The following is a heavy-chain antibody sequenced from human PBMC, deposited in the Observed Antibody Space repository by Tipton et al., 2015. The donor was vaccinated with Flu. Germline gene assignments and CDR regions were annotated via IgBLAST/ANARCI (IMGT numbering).Heavy chain of an antibody. V-gene: IGHV4-39*01. J-gene: IGHJ4*02. D-gene: IGHD3-3*01. Sequence: GLVKPSETLSLACTVSGGSISSSSYYWGWVRQPPGKGLEWIGSIYYSGSTYYNPSLKSRVTISVDTFKNQFSLKLSSVTAADTAVYYCARRFWSGYSCDYWGQGTLVTVSS. CDR3: ARRFWSGYSCDY. CDR2: IYYSGST. CDR1: GGSISSSSYY.